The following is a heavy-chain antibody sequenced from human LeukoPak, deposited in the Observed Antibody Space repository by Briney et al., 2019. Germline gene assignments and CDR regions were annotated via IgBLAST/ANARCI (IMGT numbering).Heavy chain of an antibody. Sequence: GESLKISCKGSGYRFSSYWIGWVRPMPGKGLEWMGIIYPGDSDTRYSPSFQGQVTISADKSLSTAYLQWSSLKASDTAMYYCARHYYASGSYYNDYWGLGTLVTVSS. CDR3: ARHYYASGSYYNDY. J-gene: IGHJ4*02. CDR2: IYPGDSDT. V-gene: IGHV5-51*01. D-gene: IGHD3-10*01. CDR1: GYRFSSYW.